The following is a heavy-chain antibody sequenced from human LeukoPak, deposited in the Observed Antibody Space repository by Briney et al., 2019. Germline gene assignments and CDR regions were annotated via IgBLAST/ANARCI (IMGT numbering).Heavy chain of an antibody. Sequence: GGSLSLSCAASGFTFSSYSMNWVRQAPGKGLEWVSSISSSSSYIYYADSVKGRFTISRDNAKNSLYLQMNSLRAEDTAVYYCARGEDDYVWGSYRLHYYFDYWGQGTLVTVSS. CDR2: ISSSSSYI. CDR1: GFTFSSYS. J-gene: IGHJ4*02. D-gene: IGHD3-16*02. V-gene: IGHV3-21*01. CDR3: ARGEDDYVWGSYRLHYYFDY.